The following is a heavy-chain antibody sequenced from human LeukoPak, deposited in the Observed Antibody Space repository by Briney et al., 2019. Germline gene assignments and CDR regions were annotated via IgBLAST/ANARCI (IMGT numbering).Heavy chain of an antibody. CDR2: ISGSGGST. CDR1: GFTFSSYA. D-gene: IGHD3-22*01. V-gene: IGHV3-23*01. Sequence: PGGSLRLSCAASGFTFSSYAMSWVRQAPGKGLEWVSAISGSGGSTYYADSVKGRFTISRDNSKNTLYLQMNSLRAEHRAAYYCARAPNYYDSSGYLPLGYWGQGTLVTVSS. CDR3: ARAPNYYDSSGYLPLGY. J-gene: IGHJ4*02.